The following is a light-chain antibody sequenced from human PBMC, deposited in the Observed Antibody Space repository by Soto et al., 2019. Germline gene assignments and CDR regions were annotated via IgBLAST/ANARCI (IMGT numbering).Light chain of an antibody. J-gene: IGLJ3*02. CDR2: EGT. V-gene: IGLV2-23*01. CDR3: CSYADSSTFWV. CDR1: SSDVGSYNL. Sequence: QSALTQPASVSGSPGQSITISCTGTSSDVGSYNLVSWYQQHPGKAPKLMIYEGTKRPSGVSHRFSGSKSGNTASLTIFGLQAEDEADDYCCSYADSSTFWVFGGGTKLTVL.